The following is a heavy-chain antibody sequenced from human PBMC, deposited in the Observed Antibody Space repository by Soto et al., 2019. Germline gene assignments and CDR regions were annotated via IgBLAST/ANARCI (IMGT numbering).Heavy chain of an antibody. CDR1: GYTFTSYG. Sequence: ASVKVSCKASGYTFTSYGISWVRQAPGQGLEWMGWISAYNGNTSYAQKLQGRVTMTTDTSTRTAYMELRSLRSDDTAVYYCARDSSGWIDAFDIWGQGTMVTVSS. CDR2: ISAYNGNT. J-gene: IGHJ3*02. V-gene: IGHV1-18*01. D-gene: IGHD6-19*01. CDR3: ARDSSGWIDAFDI.